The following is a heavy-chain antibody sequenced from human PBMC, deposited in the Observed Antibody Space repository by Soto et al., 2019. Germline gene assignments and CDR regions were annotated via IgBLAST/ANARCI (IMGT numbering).Heavy chain of an antibody. J-gene: IGHJ3*02. D-gene: IGHD2-15*01. CDR1: GFTVSSNY. CDR2: IYSGGST. CDR3: VKAALDAFDI. Sequence: GGSLRLSCAASGFTVSSNYMSWVRQAPGKGLEWVSVIYSGGSTYYADSVKGRFTISRDNSKNTLYLQMNSLRAEDTAVYYCVKAALDAFDIWGQATRVTVAS. V-gene: IGHV3-66*01.